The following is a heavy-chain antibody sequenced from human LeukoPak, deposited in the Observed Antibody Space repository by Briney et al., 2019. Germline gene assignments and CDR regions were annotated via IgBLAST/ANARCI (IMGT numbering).Heavy chain of an antibody. CDR1: GFTFSNAW. CDR3: TTNPYSSSWLAGAFAV. V-gene: IGHV3-15*01. Sequence: PGGSLRLSCAASGFTFSNAWMSWVRQAPGKGLEWVGRIKSNSNGGTIDYAAPVKGRFTISRDDPKNTLYLQTNSLKTEDTGVYYCTTNPYSSSWLAGAFAVWGQGTVVSVSP. CDR2: IKSNSNGGTI. D-gene: IGHD6-13*01. J-gene: IGHJ3*01.